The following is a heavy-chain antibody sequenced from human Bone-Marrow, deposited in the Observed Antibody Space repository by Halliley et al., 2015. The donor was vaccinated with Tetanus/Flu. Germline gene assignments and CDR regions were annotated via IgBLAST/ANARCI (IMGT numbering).Heavy chain of an antibody. V-gene: IGHV3-7*04. CDR3: ARGSVGACDM. CDR2: MNQDGSTI. J-gene: IGHJ3*02. D-gene: IGHD1-26*01. Sequence: LEWVANMNQDGSTINYVETVKGRFIISRDNDKNSLHLQVNSLGVEDTAVYYCARGSVGACDMWGQGTMVTVSS.